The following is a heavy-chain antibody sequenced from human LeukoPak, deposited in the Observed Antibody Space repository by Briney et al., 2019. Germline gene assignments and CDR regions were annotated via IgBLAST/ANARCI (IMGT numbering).Heavy chain of an antibody. V-gene: IGHV4-39*07. D-gene: IGHD1-26*01. CDR2: IHYTGNT. CDR3: ARTGGSFYYYYYMDV. J-gene: IGHJ6*03. CDR1: GGSIRSASYN. Sequence: SETLSLTCAVSGGSIRSASYNWRWIRQPPGKGLEWIGSIHYTGNTYYNPSLKSRVTISLDTSNNQFSLKLSSVTAADTAVYYCARTGGSFYYYYYMDVWGKGTTFTVSS.